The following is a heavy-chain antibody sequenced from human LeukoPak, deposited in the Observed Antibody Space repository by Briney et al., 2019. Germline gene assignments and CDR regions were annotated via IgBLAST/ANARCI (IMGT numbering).Heavy chain of an antibody. CDR1: GGTFSSYA. V-gene: IGHV1-69*05. J-gene: IGHJ3*02. CDR3: ARVKVGATGDAFDI. CDR2: IIPIFGTA. Sequence: SVKVSCKASGGTFSSYAISWVRQAPGQGLEWMGGIIPIFGTANYAQKFQGRVTITTDESTSTAYMELSSLRSEDTAVYYCARVKVGATGDAFDIWGQGTMVTVSS. D-gene: IGHD1-26*01.